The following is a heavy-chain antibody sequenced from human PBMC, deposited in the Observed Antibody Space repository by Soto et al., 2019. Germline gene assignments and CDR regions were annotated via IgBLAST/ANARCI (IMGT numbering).Heavy chain of an antibody. CDR1: GFTFSSYA. Sequence: GGSLRLSCAASGFTFSSYAMSWVRQAPGKGLEWVSAISGSGGSTYYADSVKGRFTISRDNSKNTLYLQMNSLRAGDTAVYYCAKDLFKYYDILTGYRAFDIWGQGTMVTVS. CDR2: ISGSGGST. CDR3: AKDLFKYYDILTGYRAFDI. V-gene: IGHV3-23*01. D-gene: IGHD3-9*01. J-gene: IGHJ3*02.